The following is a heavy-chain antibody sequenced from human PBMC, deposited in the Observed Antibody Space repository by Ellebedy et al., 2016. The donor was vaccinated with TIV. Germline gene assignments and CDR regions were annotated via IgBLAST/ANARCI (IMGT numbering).Heavy chain of an antibody. Sequence: SWIRQAPGKGLEWVANIKEDGSEKYYVDSVKGRFTISRDNAKNSLYLQMNSLRAEDTAVYYCARDRYGDYYFDYWGQGTLVTVSS. D-gene: IGHD4-17*01. CDR3: ARDRYGDYYFDY. V-gene: IGHV3-7*01. CDR2: IKEDGSEK. J-gene: IGHJ4*02.